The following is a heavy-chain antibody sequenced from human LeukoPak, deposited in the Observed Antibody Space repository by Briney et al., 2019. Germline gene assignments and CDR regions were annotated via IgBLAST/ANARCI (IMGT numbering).Heavy chain of an antibody. CDR3: ARDHLGGVISDY. V-gene: IGHV3-20*04. CDR2: INWNGGST. D-gene: IGHD3-10*01. J-gene: IGHJ4*02. Sequence: GGSLRLSCAASGFTFNDYGMSWVRQAPGKGLEWVSGINWNGGSTGYADSVKGRFTISRDNAKNSLYLQMNSLRAEDTALYYCARDHLGGVISDYWGQGTLVTVSS. CDR1: GFTFNDYG.